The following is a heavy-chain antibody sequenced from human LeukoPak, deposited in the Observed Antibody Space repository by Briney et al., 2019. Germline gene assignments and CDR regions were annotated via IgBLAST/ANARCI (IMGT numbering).Heavy chain of an antibody. CDR1: GGSISSSSYY. CDR2: IYYSGST. D-gene: IGHD1-26*01. J-gene: IGHJ4*02. V-gene: IGHV4-39*01. Sequence: PSETLSLTCTVSGGSISSSSYYWGWIRQPPGKGLEWIGSIYYSGSTYYNPSLKSRVTISVDTSKNQFSLKLSSVTAADTAVYYCARRPQFYSGSYGAYFDYWGQGTLVTVSS. CDR3: ARRPQFYSGSYGAYFDY.